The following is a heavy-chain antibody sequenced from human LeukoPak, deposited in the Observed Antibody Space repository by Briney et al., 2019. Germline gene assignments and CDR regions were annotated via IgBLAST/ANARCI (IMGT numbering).Heavy chain of an antibody. J-gene: IGHJ4*02. Sequence: SETLSLTCTVSGSSISSYYWSWIRQPPGKGLEWIGYIYYSGSTNYNPSLKSRVTISVDTSKNQFSLKLSSVTAADTAVYYCASTYYYGSGSYYLDYWGQGTLVTVSS. D-gene: IGHD3-10*01. CDR2: IYYSGST. V-gene: IGHV4-59*08. CDR3: ASTYYYGSGSYYLDY. CDR1: GSSISSYY.